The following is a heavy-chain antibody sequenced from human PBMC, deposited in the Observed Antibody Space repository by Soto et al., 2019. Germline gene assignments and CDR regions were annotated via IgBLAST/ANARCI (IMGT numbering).Heavy chain of an antibody. CDR3: AITYCRDNSCPRDFDF. Sequence: QVQVVQSGAEVKKPESSVKVSCKPSGGTFNTYTVNWVRLAPGHGLEWMGRFIPILDMANYAQKFQDRGTITADSSTFTAYMELNSLTSDDTAVYYCAITYCRDNSCPRDFDFWGPGTRVTVSS. V-gene: IGHV1-69*02. CDR1: GGTFNTYT. CDR2: FIPILDMA. J-gene: IGHJ4*02. D-gene: IGHD2-21*01.